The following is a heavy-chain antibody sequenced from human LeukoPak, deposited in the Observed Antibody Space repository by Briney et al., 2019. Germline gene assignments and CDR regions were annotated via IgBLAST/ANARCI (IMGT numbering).Heavy chain of an antibody. CDR3: ARARGDLRTGIDY. V-gene: IGHV4-61*02. J-gene: IGHJ4*02. CDR2: IYTSGST. CDR1: GGSISSGSYY. Sequence: SETLSLTCTVSGGSISSGSYYWSWIRQPAGKGLEWIGRIYTSGSTNYNPSLKSRVTISVDTSKNQFSLKLSSVTAADTAVYYCARARGDLRTGIDYWGQGTLVTVSS. D-gene: IGHD3-16*01.